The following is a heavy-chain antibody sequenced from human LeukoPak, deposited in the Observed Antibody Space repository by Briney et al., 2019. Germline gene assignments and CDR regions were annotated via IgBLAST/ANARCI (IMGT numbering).Heavy chain of an antibody. CDR3: ARAPERWYSYGSYTYYYMDV. CDR2: INHSGST. D-gene: IGHD4-23*01. Sequence: SETLSLTCAVYGGSFSGYYWSWIRQPPGKGLEWIGEINHSGSTNYNPSLESRVTISVDTSKNRISLKLRSVTAADTTVYYCARAPERWYSYGSYTYYYMDVWGKGTTATVSS. CDR1: GGSFSGYY. J-gene: IGHJ6*03. V-gene: IGHV4-34*01.